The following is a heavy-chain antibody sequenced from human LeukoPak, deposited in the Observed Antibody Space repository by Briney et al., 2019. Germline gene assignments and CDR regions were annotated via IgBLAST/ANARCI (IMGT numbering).Heavy chain of an antibody. V-gene: IGHV4-39*07. CDR2: INHSGRT. Sequence: SETLSLTCTVSGGSITSSSYYWGWLRQPPGKGLEWIGEINHSGRTNYNPSLKSRATISVDTSKNKFSLKLSSVTAADTAVYYCARDLGYSSGSGTNWFDPWGQGTLVTVSS. CDR3: ARDLGYSSGSGTNWFDP. J-gene: IGHJ5*02. D-gene: IGHD6-25*01. CDR1: GGSITSSSYY.